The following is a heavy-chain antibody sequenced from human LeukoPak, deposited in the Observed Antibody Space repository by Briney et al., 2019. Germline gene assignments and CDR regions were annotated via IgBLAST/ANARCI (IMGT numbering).Heavy chain of an antibody. CDR2: ISGSGSST. Sequence: GGSLRLSCAASGFTFSNYAMSWVRQAPGKGLEWVSAISGSGSSTYYADSVKGRFTISRDSSKNTLYLQMSSLRAEDTAVYYCAKSGSYSPTHFDNWGQGTLVTVSS. CDR3: AKSGSYSPTHFDN. V-gene: IGHV3-23*01. D-gene: IGHD1-26*01. CDR1: GFTFSNYA. J-gene: IGHJ4*02.